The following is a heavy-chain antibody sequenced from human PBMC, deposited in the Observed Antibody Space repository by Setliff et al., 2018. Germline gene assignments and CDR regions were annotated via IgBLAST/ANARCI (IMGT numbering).Heavy chain of an antibody. CDR1: GGSINLPY. V-gene: IGHV4-59*08. D-gene: IGHD3-3*01. Sequence: SETLSLTCTISGGSINLPYWSWVRQPPGKGLEWIGYVSYSGSTSYNPSLKSRVTISLDTSKNQFSLKLSSVTAADTAVYYCARMSGFLYMDVWGEGTTVTVSS. CDR3: ARMSGFLYMDV. CDR2: VSYSGST. J-gene: IGHJ6*03.